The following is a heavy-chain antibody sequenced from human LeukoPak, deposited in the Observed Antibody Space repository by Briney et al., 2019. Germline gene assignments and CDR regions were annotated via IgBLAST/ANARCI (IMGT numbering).Heavy chain of an antibody. CDR2: IKQDGSEK. V-gene: IGHV3-7*01. CDR1: GFTFSSYW. D-gene: IGHD3-9*01. CDR3: ARDGLTGYYPFDY. Sequence: PGGSLRLSCAASGFTFSSYWMSWVRQAPGKGLEWVANIKQDGSEKYYVDSVKGRFTISRDNAKNSLYLQMNSLRAEDTAVYYCARDGLTGYYPFDYWGQGTLVTVSS. J-gene: IGHJ4*02.